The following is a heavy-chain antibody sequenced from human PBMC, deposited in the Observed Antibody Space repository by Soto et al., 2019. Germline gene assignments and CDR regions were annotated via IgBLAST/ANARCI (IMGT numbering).Heavy chain of an antibody. Sequence: QVQLVESGGGVVQPGRSLRLSCAASGFTFSSYGMHWVRQAPGKGLEWVALISYDGSNKYYADSVKGRFTISRDNSKNTLYLQMNSLRAEDTAVYYCAKDCSGGSCYGGMGYYYGMDVWGQGTTVTVSS. J-gene: IGHJ6*02. D-gene: IGHD2-15*01. CDR1: GFTFSSYG. V-gene: IGHV3-30*18. CDR2: ISYDGSNK. CDR3: AKDCSGGSCYGGMGYYYGMDV.